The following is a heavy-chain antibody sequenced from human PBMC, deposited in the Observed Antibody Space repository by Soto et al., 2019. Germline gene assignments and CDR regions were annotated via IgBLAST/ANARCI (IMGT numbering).Heavy chain of an antibody. V-gene: IGHV3-23*01. D-gene: IGHD3-3*01. J-gene: IGHJ6*03. CDR3: AKIGGIFGVVIPPGNYHYMDV. CDR2: ISGSGGST. CDR1: GFTFSSYA. Sequence: LRLSCAASGFTFSSYAMSWVRQAPGKGLEWVSAISGSGGSTYYADSVKGRFTISRDNSKNTLYLQMNSLRAEDTAVYYCAKIGGIFGVVIPPGNYHYMDVWGKGTTVT.